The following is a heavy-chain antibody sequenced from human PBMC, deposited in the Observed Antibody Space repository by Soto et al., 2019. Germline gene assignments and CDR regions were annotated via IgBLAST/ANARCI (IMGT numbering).Heavy chain of an antibody. CDR2: IGSDGSPK. D-gene: IGHD3-3*01. CDR3: ARDLLYDFWSGYSAPFDY. CDR1: GFTFSDHY. J-gene: IGHJ4*02. Sequence: QVQLVESGGGLVKPGGSLRLSCAASGFTFSDHYMSWIRQAPGKGLEWLSYIGSDGSPKFYADSVKGRFTISRDNAKNSLFLQMNSLRVEDTAVYYCARDLLYDFWSGYSAPFDYWGQGTLVTVSS. V-gene: IGHV3-11*01.